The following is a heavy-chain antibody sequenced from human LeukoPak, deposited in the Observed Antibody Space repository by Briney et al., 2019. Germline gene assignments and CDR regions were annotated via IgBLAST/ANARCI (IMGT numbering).Heavy chain of an antibody. V-gene: IGHV1-69*05. D-gene: IGHD3-22*01. CDR2: IIPIFGTA. CDR1: GGTFSSYA. J-gene: IGHJ4*02. Sequence: SVKVSCKASGGTFSSYAISWVRQAPGQGLEWMGRIIPIFGTANYAQKFQGRVTITTDESTSTAYMELSSLRSEDMAVYYCASSWTYYYGSSGYYYGYWGQGTLVTVSS. CDR3: ASSWTYYYGSSGYYYGY.